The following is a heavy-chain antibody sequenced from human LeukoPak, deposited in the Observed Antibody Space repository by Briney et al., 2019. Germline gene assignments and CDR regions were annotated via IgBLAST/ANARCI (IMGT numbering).Heavy chain of an antibody. V-gene: IGHV3-21*01. CDR3: ARFKVTVTSIP. J-gene: IGHJ5*02. D-gene: IGHD4-11*01. Sequence: GGSLRLSCAASGFSFSGYWMTWVRQAPGKGLEWVSSISSSSSYIYYADSVKGRFTISRDNAKNSLYLQMNSLRAEDTAVYYCARFKVTVTSIPWGQGTLVTVSS. CDR1: GFSFSGYW. CDR2: ISSSSSYI.